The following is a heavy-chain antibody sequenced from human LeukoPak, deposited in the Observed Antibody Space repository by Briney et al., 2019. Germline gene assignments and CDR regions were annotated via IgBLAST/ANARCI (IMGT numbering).Heavy chain of an antibody. V-gene: IGHV3-30*04. CDR2: ISYEGGNK. CDR3: ARDQNYYDSSGSRFVY. D-gene: IGHD3-22*01. J-gene: IGHJ4*02. Sequence: GGSLRLSCAASGFTFSSFAMPWVRQAPGKGLEWVASISYEGGNKHFADSVKGRFTISRDNSKRTMDLQMSSLRAEDTAVYYCARDQNYYDSSGSRFVYWGQGTLVTVSS. CDR1: GFTFSSFA.